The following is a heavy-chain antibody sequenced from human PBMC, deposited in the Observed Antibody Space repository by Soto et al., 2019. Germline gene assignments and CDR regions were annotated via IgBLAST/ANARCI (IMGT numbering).Heavy chain of an antibody. D-gene: IGHD2-15*01. Sequence: EVQLVESGGDLVQPGGSLRLSCAASGFTFGIYARTWVRQAPGKGLEWVSTISATGGSTFYADSVKGRFTISRDNSKNTLYLQMNSLRAEDTAIYYCAKDLSSYYYFDFWGHGTLVTVSS. CDR2: ISATGGST. J-gene: IGHJ4*01. CDR3: AKDLSSYYYFDF. CDR1: GFTFGIYA. V-gene: IGHV3-23*04.